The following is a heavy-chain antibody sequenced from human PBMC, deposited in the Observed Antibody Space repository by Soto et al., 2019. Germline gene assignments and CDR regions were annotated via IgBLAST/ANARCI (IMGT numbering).Heavy chain of an antibody. Sequence: SETLSLTCTVSGGSISSYYWSWIRQPPGKGLEWIGYIYYSGSTNYNPSLKSRVTISVDTSKNQFSLKLGSVTAADTAVYYCARDVVRYFDWLRSDAFDIWGQGTMVTVSS. D-gene: IGHD3-9*01. CDR1: GGSISSYY. J-gene: IGHJ3*02. CDR3: ARDVVRYFDWLRSDAFDI. V-gene: IGHV4-59*01. CDR2: IYYSGST.